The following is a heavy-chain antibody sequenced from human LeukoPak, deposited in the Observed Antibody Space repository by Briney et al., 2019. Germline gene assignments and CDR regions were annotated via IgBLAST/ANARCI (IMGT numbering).Heavy chain of an antibody. V-gene: IGHV4-59*08. Sequence: SETLSLTCTVSGGSISSYYWSWIRQPPGKGLEWIGYIYYSGSTNYNPSLKSRVTISVDTSKNQFSLKLSSVTVADTAVYYCAKHYDSSGYWYYFDYWGQGTLVTVSS. CDR3: AKHYDSSGYWYYFDY. CDR2: IYYSGST. D-gene: IGHD3-22*01. J-gene: IGHJ4*02. CDR1: GGSISSYY.